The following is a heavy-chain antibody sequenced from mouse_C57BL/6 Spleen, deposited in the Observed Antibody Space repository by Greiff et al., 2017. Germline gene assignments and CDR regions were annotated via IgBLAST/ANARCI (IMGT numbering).Heavy chain of an antibody. J-gene: IGHJ3*01. V-gene: IGHV5-6*01. CDR3: ARHEAPRGREAWFAY. CDR1: GFTFSSYG. Sequence: EVHLVESGGDLVKPGGSLKLSCAASGFTFSSYGMSWVRQTPDKRLEWVATISSGGSYTYYPDSVKGRFTISRDNAKNTLYLQMSSLKSEDTAMYYCARHEAPRGREAWFAYWGQGTLVTVSA. CDR2: ISSGGSYT.